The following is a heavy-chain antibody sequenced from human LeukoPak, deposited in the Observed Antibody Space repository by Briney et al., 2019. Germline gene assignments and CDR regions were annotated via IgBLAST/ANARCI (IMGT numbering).Heavy chain of an antibody. CDR3: AKGLINDWAALEY. CDR2: ISGSGGTT. J-gene: IGHJ4*02. V-gene: IGHV3-23*01. D-gene: IGHD1-1*01. CDR1: GFTFSSYA. Sequence: PGGSLRLSCAASGFTFSSYAITWARQAPGKGLEWVSAISGSGGTTYYADSVRGRFTISRDNSKNTLYLQRNSLRGADTAIYYCAKGLINDWAALEYWGQGTLVTVSS.